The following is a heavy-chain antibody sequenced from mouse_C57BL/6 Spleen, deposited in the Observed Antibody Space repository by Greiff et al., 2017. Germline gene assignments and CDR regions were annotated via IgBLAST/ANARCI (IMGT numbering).Heavy chain of an antibody. CDR2: INPNNGGT. CDR1: GYTFTDYY. V-gene: IGHV1-26*01. CDR3: ANGIYYGSLCWYFDV. D-gene: IGHD1-1*01. J-gene: IGHJ1*03. Sequence: EVKLQQSVPELVQPGASVKISCKASGYTFTDYYMTWVKQSPGKSLEWIGDINPNNGGTSYIQKFKGKATLTVDKSSSTAYMELRSLTSEDSAVYYCANGIYYGSLCWYFDVWGTGTTVTVSS.